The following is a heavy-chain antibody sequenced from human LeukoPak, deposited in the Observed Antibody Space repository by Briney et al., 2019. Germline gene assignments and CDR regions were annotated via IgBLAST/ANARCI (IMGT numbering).Heavy chain of an antibody. CDR2: ISYNSDTI. CDR3: ARERVEYYDSSGAFDI. CDR1: GFTFDDYA. V-gene: IGHV3-9*01. D-gene: IGHD3-22*01. Sequence: PGGSLRLSCAASGFTFDDYAIHWVRQAPGKGLEWVAGISYNSDTIRYADSVKGRFTISRDNAKNSLYLQMNSLRAEDTAVYYCARERVEYYDSSGAFDIWGQGTMVTVSS. J-gene: IGHJ3*02.